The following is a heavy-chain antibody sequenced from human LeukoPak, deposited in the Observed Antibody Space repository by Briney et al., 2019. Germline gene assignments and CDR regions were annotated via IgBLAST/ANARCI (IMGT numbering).Heavy chain of an antibody. Sequence: PGGSLRLSCAASGFTFSSYGMHWARQAPGTGLEWVAVIWYDGSNKYYADSVKGRFTISRDNSKNTLLLQMNSLRAEDTAEYYCARDNYGMDVWGQGTTVTVSS. J-gene: IGHJ6*02. V-gene: IGHV3-33*01. CDR1: GFTFSSYG. CDR2: IWYDGSNK. CDR3: ARDNYGMDV.